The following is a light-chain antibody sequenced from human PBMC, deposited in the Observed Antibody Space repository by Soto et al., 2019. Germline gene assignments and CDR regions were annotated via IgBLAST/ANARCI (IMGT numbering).Light chain of an antibody. CDR2: DTS. V-gene: IGKV3-11*01. J-gene: IGKJ3*01. CDR3: QAHGNWPRRT. CDR1: ESLYTY. Sequence: EIVLTQSPASLSLSPGERATLSCRASESLYTYLAWVQQKPGQAPRLLIYDTSKRATGVPARFSGSGAGTDYTLTISSLEPEDFAVYYCQAHGNWPRRTFGPGTKVEI.